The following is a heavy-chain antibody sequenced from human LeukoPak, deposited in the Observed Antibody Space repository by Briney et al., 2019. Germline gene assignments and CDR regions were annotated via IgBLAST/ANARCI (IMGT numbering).Heavy chain of an antibody. CDR2: IIPILGIA. D-gene: IGHD3-10*01. Sequence: SVKVSCKASGGTFSSYAISWVRQAPGQGLEWMGRIIPILGIANYAQKFQGRVTITADKSTSTAYMELSSLRSEDTAVYYCARQDSGSFDAFDIWGQGTMVTVSS. CDR3: ARQDSGSFDAFDI. CDR1: GGTFSSYA. V-gene: IGHV1-69*04. J-gene: IGHJ3*02.